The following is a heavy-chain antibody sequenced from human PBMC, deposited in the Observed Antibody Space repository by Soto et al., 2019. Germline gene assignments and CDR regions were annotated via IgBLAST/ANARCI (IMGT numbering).Heavy chain of an antibody. CDR2: ISGSGDRT. V-gene: IGHV3-23*01. Sequence: SGGSLRLSCEASGFTFGNYAMTWVRQAPGKGLEWVSTISGSGDRTYYADSVTGRFTISRDNSKNTLYLQMHSLGVEDTAVYYCAREPLIYGMDVWGQGTTVTVSS. CDR3: AREPLIYGMDV. J-gene: IGHJ6*02. CDR1: GFTFGNYA.